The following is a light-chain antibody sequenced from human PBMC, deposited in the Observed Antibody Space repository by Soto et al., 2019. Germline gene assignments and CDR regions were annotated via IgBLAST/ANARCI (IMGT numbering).Light chain of an antibody. J-gene: IGLJ1*01. CDR3: CSNAGTIV. CDR2: EVS. CDR1: SSDVGGYNY. V-gene: IGLV2-14*01. Sequence: QSALTQPASVSGSPGQSITISCTGTSSDVGGYNYVSWYQQHPGKAPKLMIYEVSNRPSGVSNRFSGSKSGNTASLTISGLQAEDEADYYCCSNAGTIVFGTGTKLTVL.